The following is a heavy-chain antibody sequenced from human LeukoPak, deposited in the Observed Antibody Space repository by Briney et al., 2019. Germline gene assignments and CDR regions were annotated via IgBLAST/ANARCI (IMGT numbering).Heavy chain of an antibody. V-gene: IGHV3-23*01. CDR3: AKHLRTHVWFFDY. Sequence: GGSLRLSCAASGFTFSSYALSWVRQAPGKGLEWVSLISGSGRQAEYGDSVKGRFTISRDNSKNTLSLQINSLKAEDTAIYYCAKHLRTHVWFFDYWGQGTLVTVSS. CDR1: GFTFSSYA. J-gene: IGHJ4*02. CDR2: ISGSGRQA. D-gene: IGHD3-9*01.